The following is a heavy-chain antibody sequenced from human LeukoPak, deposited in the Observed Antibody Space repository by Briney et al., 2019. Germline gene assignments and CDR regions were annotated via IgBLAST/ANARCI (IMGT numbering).Heavy chain of an antibody. Sequence: SETLSLTCAVYGRSFSGYYWSWIRQPPGKGLEWIGEINHSGSTNYNPSLKSRVIISVDTSKNQFSLKLSSVTAADTAVYYCARRAVKGYCSSTSCYGGVDPWGQGTLVTVSS. CDR2: INHSGST. D-gene: IGHD2-2*01. V-gene: IGHV4-34*01. CDR3: ARRAVKGYCSSTSCYGGVDP. J-gene: IGHJ5*02. CDR1: GRSFSGYY.